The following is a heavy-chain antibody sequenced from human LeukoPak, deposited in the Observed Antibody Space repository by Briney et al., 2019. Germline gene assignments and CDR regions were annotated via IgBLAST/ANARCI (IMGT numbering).Heavy chain of an antibody. D-gene: IGHD3-10*01. V-gene: IGHV1-3*01. J-gene: IGHJ6*03. Sequence: GASVKVSCKASGYTFTSYAMHWVRQAPGQRLEWMGWINAGNGNTKYSQEFQGRVTITRDTSASTAYMELRSLRSDDTAVYYCARVEQLLWFGESYYYMDVWGKGTTVTISS. CDR2: INAGNGNT. CDR1: GYTFTSYA. CDR3: ARVEQLLWFGESYYYMDV.